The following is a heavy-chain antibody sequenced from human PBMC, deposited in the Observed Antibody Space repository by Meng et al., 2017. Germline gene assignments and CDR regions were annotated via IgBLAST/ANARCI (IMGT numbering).Heavy chain of an antibody. D-gene: IGHD5-24*01. CDR2: IKEDGSEK. CDR1: GFTFSSYW. Sequence: GESLKISCAASGFTFSSYWMSWVRQAPGKGLEWVANIKEDGSEKYHVDSVKGRFTISRDNAQNSVYLQMNSLRAEDTAVYYCARGFRDGHRYTWGYWGQGTLVTVS. J-gene: IGHJ4*02. CDR3: ARGFRDGHRYTWGY. V-gene: IGHV3-7*01.